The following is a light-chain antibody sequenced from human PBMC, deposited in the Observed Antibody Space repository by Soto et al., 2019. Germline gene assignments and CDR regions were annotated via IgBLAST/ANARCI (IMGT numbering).Light chain of an antibody. J-gene: IGLJ3*02. CDR3: CSYAGNGAWV. V-gene: IGLV1-40*01. Sequence: QSVLTQTPSVSGAPGQKITMSCTGSSSNIGAGYDVHWYQQIPGAAPRLLIYADNNRPSGVSDRFSGSKSGNTASLTISGLQAEDEADFFCCSYAGNGAWVFGGGTKLTVL. CDR1: SSNIGAGYD. CDR2: ADN.